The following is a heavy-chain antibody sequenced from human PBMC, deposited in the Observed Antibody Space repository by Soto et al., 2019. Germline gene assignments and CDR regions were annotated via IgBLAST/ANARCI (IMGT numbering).Heavy chain of an antibody. CDR3: AREGSDFWSGYRPYYYYYYGMDV. D-gene: IGHD3-3*01. J-gene: IGHJ6*02. CDR1: GYTFTSYG. Sequence: GASVKVSYKASGYTFTSYGISWVRQAPGQGLEWMGWISAYNGNTNYAQKLQGRVTMTTDTSTSTAYMELRSLRSDDTAVYYCAREGSDFWSGYRPYYYYYYGMDVWGQGTTVTVSS. V-gene: IGHV1-18*04. CDR2: ISAYNGNT.